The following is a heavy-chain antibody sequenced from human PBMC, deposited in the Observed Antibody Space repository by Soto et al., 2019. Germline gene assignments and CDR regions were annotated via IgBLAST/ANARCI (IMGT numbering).Heavy chain of an antibody. CDR1: GFTFSSYG. J-gene: IGHJ5*02. CDR3: ARDQYCSSTSCYAPYWFDP. Sequence: QVQLVESGGGVVQPGRSLRLSCAASGFTFSSYGMHWVRQAPGKGLEWVAVIWYDGSNKYYADSVKGRFTISRDNSKNTLYLKMNSLRAEDTAVYYCARDQYCSSTSCYAPYWFDPWGQGTLVTVSS. V-gene: IGHV3-33*01. CDR2: IWYDGSNK. D-gene: IGHD2-2*01.